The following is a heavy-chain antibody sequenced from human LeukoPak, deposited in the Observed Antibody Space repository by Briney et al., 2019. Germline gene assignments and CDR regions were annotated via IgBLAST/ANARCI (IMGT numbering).Heavy chain of an antibody. CDR2: IVVGSGST. CDR3: AADSYSNYQYYGMDV. Sequence: ASVKVSCKASGFTFTNSAMQWVRQARGQRLEWIGWIVVGSGSTNYAQKFQERVTITRDMSTSTAYMELSSLRSEDTAVYYCAADSYSNYQYYGMDVWGQGTMVTVSS. D-gene: IGHD4-11*01. J-gene: IGHJ6*02. CDR1: GFTFTNSA. V-gene: IGHV1-58*02.